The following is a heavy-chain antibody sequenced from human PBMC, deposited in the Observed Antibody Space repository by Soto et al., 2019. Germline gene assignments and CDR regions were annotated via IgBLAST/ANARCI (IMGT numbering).Heavy chain of an antibody. Sequence: EVQLVESGGGLVKPGGSLRLSCVASGFTFSHYNMNWVRQTPGKGLEWVSSISTSGYIYNADSVKGRFTISRDDSRNSLYLQMPTLRAEDTAVYYCARDPSPDNVWGSDRYMGWFDPWGQGTLVTVSS. V-gene: IGHV3-21*01. D-gene: IGHD3-16*02. CDR1: GFTFSHYN. J-gene: IGHJ5*02. CDR3: ARDPSPDNVWGSDRYMGWFDP. CDR2: ISTSGYI.